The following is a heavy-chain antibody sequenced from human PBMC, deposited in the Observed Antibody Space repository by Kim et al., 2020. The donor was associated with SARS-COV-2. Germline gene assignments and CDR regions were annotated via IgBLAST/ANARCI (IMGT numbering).Heavy chain of an antibody. V-gene: IGHV3-11*06. J-gene: IGHJ3*02. D-gene: IGHD5-12*01. CDR3: ARPNYSGYDGAFDI. Sequence: ADSVKGRFTTSRDNAKNSLYLQMNSLRAEDTAVYYCARPNYSGYDGAFDIWGQGTKVTVSS.